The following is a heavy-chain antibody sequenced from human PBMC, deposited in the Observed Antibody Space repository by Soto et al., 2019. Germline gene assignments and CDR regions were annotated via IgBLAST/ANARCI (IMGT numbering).Heavy chain of an antibody. Sequence: EVQLLESGGGLVQPGGSLRLSCAASRFTFSTYALTWVRQAPGKGLEWVSDISGSGGNTYYADSVKGRFTISRDNSKNTLYLQMNSLRAEAPAVYCCARSAMVRGGGWFDPWGQGTLVTVSS. CDR1: RFTFSTYA. J-gene: IGHJ5*02. CDR2: ISGSGGNT. D-gene: IGHD3-10*01. V-gene: IGHV3-23*01. CDR3: ARSAMVRGGGWFDP.